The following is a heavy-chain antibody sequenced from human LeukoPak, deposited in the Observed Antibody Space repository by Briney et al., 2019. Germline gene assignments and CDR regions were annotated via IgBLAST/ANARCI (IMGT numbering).Heavy chain of an antibody. V-gene: IGHV3-53*01. CDR1: GFTVSDNY. J-gene: IGHJ5*02. Sequence: GGSLRLSCAASGFTVSDNYMSWVRQAPGKGLVWVSVMYSGGDTYYANSVKGRFTFSRDISKNTLYLQMNGLRTEDTAMYYCARDAPQVPAAGVLASWGQGTLVTVSS. CDR3: ARDAPQVPAAGVLAS. D-gene: IGHD6-13*01. CDR2: MYSGGDT.